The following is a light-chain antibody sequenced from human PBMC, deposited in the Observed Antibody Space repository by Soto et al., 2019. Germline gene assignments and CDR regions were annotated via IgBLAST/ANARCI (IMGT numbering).Light chain of an antibody. CDR2: DAS. Sequence: DIQMTQSHYTLSASVGDTVTVTCRASQSVSGWLDWYQQKPGETPKLLISDASALPRGVPSRFRGSGAGTKFTLTSTRLQPDDFATYYCQQYDTFSGTFGPVTKMAI. CDR1: QSVSGW. J-gene: IGKJ1*01. V-gene: IGKV1-5*01. CDR3: QQYDTFSGT.